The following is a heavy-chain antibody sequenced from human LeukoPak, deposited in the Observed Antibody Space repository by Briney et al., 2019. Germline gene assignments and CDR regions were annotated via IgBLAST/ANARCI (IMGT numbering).Heavy chain of an antibody. V-gene: IGHV1-69*13. CDR3: ARVIRTRGYSYPFDY. CDR2: IIPIFGTA. Sequence: SVEVSCKASGGTFSSYAISWVRQAPGQGLEWMGGIIPIFGTANYAQKFQGRVTITADESTSTAYMELSSLRSEDTAVYYCARVIRTRGYSYPFDYWGQGTLVTVSS. CDR1: GGTFSSYA. D-gene: IGHD5-18*01. J-gene: IGHJ4*02.